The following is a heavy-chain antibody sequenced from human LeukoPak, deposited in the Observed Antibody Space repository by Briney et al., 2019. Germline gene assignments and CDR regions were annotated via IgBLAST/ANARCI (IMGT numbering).Heavy chain of an antibody. Sequence: SETLSLTCTVSGGSISNNYWSWIRQPAGKGLEWIGRIYTSGSTNYNPSLKSRVTISVDTSKNQFSLKLSSVTAADTAVYYCARFASPLNWFDPWGQGTLVTVSS. CDR3: ARFASPLNWFDP. D-gene: IGHD6-6*01. CDR2: IYTSGST. CDR1: GGSISNNY. J-gene: IGHJ5*02. V-gene: IGHV4-4*07.